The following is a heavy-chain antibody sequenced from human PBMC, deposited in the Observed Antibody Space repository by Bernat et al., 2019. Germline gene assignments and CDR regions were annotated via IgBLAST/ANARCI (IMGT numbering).Heavy chain of an antibody. D-gene: IGHD4-23*01. CDR1: GFTFSGSA. V-gene: IGHV3-73*01. CDR2: IRSKANSYAT. J-gene: IGHJ6*02. Sequence: EVQLVESGGGLVQPGGSLKLSCAASGFTFSGSAMHWVRQASGKGLEWVGRIRSKANSYATAYAASVQGRFTISRDDSKNTAYLQMNSLKTEDTAVYYCTRRQSQGGNSVRVNYYGMDVWGQGTTVTVSS. CDR3: TRRQSQGGNSVRVNYYGMDV.